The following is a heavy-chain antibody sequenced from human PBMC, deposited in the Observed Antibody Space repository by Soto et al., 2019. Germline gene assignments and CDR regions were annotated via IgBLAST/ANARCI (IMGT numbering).Heavy chain of an antibody. CDR3: ANLVVPAASGIAAAPGY. Sequence: VQLLESGGGLVQPGGSLRLSCAASGFTFSSYAMSWVRQAPGKGLEWVSAISGSGGSTYYADSVKGRFTISRDNSKNTLYLQMNSLRAEDTAVYYCANLVVPAASGIAAAPGYWGQGTLVTVSS. J-gene: IGHJ4*02. CDR1: GFTFSSYA. V-gene: IGHV3-23*01. D-gene: IGHD2-2*01. CDR2: ISGSGGST.